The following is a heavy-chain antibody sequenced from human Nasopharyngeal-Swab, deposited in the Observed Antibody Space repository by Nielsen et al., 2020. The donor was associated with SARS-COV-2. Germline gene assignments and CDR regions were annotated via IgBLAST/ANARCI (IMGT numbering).Heavy chain of an antibody. J-gene: IGHJ6*02. V-gene: IGHV3-11*04. CDR3: AEGVTLVRGGLGMDV. Sequence: GQSLTLSCAASGVTFSDYYMSWIRQAQGKGLEWESYISSRSSTIYYADSVKGRLTISSDNAKNSMYLQMISLSAEDTAVYYCAEGVTLVRGGLGMDVWGQGTTVTVSS. D-gene: IGHD3-10*01. CDR2: ISSRSSTI. CDR1: GVTFSDYY.